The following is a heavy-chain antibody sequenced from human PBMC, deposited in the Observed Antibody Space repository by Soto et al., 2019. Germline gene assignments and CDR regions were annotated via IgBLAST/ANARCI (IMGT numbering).Heavy chain of an antibody. J-gene: IGHJ6*02. CDR3: ARDRITIFGVVIYGLYYYGMDV. V-gene: IGHV3-30-3*01. D-gene: IGHD3-3*01. CDR1: WFTFSSYA. Sequence: GGSLRLSCAAPWFTFSSYAIHWVRQAPGKGLEWGAVISYDGSNKYYADSVKGRFTISRDNSKNTLYLQMNSPRAEDTAVYYCARDRITIFGVVIYGLYYYGMDVWGQGTTVTVSS. CDR2: ISYDGSNK.